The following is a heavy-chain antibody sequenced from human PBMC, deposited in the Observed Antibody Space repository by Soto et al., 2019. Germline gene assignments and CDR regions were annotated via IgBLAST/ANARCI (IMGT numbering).Heavy chain of an antibody. J-gene: IGHJ6*02. D-gene: IGHD3-10*01. Sequence: VGSLRLSCAASGFTFSRDWMHWVRQAPGKGLVWVSRINSDGSSTSYADSVKGRFTISRDNAKNTLYLQMNSLRAEDTAVYYCAREYYYGSGSYMDVWGQGTTVTVSS. CDR1: GFTFSRDW. CDR2: INSDGSST. CDR3: AREYYYGSGSYMDV. V-gene: IGHV3-74*01.